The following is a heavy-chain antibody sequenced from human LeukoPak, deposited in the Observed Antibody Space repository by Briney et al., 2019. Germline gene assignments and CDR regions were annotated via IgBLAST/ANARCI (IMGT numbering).Heavy chain of an antibody. CDR1: GVSISSSSYY. V-gene: IGHV4-39*01. D-gene: IGHD2-15*01. CDR2: IFYSGIT. CDR3: VRSYAYCSGGSCFDY. J-gene: IGHJ4*02. Sequence: SETLSLTCTVSGVSISSSSYYWGWIRQPPGKGLEWIGNIFYSGITYFNPSLKSRVTISVDTSKDQFSLRVSSVTAADTAVYYCVRSYAYCSGGSCFDYWGQGTLVTVS.